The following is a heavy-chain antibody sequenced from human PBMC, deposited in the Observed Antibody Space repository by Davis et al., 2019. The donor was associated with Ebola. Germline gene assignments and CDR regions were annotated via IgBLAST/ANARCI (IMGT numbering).Heavy chain of an antibody. V-gene: IGHV3-15*01. CDR2: IKNKADGGTT. CDR1: GFTFSSAW. D-gene: IGHD7-27*01. Sequence: PGGSLRLSCAGSGFTFSSAWFSWVRQAPGKGLEWVGRIKNKADGGTTDYAAPVKGRFTISRDDSKNALYLQMNSLKTEDTAVYYCTTDGYWGSDHWGQGTLVTVSS. J-gene: IGHJ4*02. CDR3: TTDGYWGSDH.